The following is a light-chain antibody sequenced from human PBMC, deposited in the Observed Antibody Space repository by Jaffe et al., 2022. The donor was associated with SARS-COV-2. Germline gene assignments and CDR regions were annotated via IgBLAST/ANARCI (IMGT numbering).Light chain of an antibody. CDR1: QSVSSSY. Sequence: EIVLTQSPGTLSLSPGERATLSCRASQSVSSSYLAWYQQKPGQAPRLLIYGASSRATGIPDRFSGSGSGTDFTLTISRLEPEDFAVYYCQQYGSSPNFDTFGQGTKLEIK. J-gene: IGKJ2*01. V-gene: IGKV3-20*01. CDR3: QQYGSSPNFDT. CDR2: GAS.